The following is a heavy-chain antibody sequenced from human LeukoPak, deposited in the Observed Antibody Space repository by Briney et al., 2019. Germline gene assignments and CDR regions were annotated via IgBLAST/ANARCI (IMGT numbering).Heavy chain of an antibody. CDR2: INSDGSST. Sequence: GGSLRLSCAASGFTFSSYWMHWVRQAPGKGLVWVSRINSDGSSTSYADSVKGRFTISRDNAKNTLYLQMNSLSAEDTAVYYCARGDHYDSSGYLDYWGQGTLVTVSS. V-gene: IGHV3-74*01. CDR3: ARGDHYDSSGYLDY. D-gene: IGHD3-22*01. CDR1: GFTFSSYW. J-gene: IGHJ4*02.